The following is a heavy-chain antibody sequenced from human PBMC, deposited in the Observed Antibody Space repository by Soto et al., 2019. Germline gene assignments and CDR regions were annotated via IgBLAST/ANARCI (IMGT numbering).Heavy chain of an antibody. CDR1: GGSISSYY. J-gene: IGHJ5*02. D-gene: IGHD6-6*01. CDR3: ARVLAPEFIAARIDPTLGFDP. Sequence: PSETMSLTCAVSGGSISSYYWSWIRQPPGKGLEWIGYIYYSGSTNYNPSLKSRVTISVDTSKNQFSLKLSSVTAADTAVYYCARVLAPEFIAARIDPTLGFDPWGQGTLVTVSS. V-gene: IGHV4-59*01. CDR2: IYYSGST.